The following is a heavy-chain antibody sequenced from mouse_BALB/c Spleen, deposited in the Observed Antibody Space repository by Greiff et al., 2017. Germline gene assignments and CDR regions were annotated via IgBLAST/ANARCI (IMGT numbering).Heavy chain of an antibody. D-gene: IGHD1-1*01. CDR3: ARENYYGSSYRNYAMDY. CDR2: IWAGGST. Sequence: VQLQESGPGLVAPSQSLSITCTVSGFSLTSYGVHWVRQPPGKGLEWLGVIWAGGSTNYNSALMSRLSISKDNSKSQVFLKMNSLQTDDTAMYYCARENYYGSSYRNYAMDYWGQGTSVTVSS. J-gene: IGHJ4*01. V-gene: IGHV2-9*02. CDR1: GFSLTSYG.